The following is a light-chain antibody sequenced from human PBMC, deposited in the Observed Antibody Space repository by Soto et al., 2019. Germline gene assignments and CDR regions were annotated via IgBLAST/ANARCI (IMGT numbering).Light chain of an antibody. V-gene: IGKV1-27*01. CDR2: AAS. CDR3: QKYNSAPWT. J-gene: IGKJ1*01. CDR1: QGISNY. Sequence: DIHMTHSPSSLSASVVDRVTITCRASQGISNYLAWYQQKPGTVPKLLISAASTLQTGVPSRFSGGGSGTDFTLTISSLQPEDVATYYCQKYNSAPWTFGQGTKVDIK.